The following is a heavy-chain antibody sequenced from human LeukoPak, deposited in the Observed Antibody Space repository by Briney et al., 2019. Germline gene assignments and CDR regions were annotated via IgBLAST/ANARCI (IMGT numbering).Heavy chain of an antibody. CDR1: GGSISSSSYY. V-gene: IGHV4-39*07. Sequence: KPSETLSLTCTVSGGSISSSSYYWGWIRQPPGKGLEWIGSIYYSGSTYYNPSLKSRVTMSVDTSKKQFSLKLSSVTAADTAVYYCARVRGSSGSYEYYHYMDVWGKGTTVTISS. CDR2: IYYSGST. D-gene: IGHD1-26*01. CDR3: ARVRGSSGSYEYYHYMDV. J-gene: IGHJ6*03.